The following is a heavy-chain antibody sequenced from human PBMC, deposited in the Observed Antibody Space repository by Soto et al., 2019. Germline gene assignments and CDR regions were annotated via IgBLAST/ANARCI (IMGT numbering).Heavy chain of an antibody. CDR1: EFSVGNNY. V-gene: IGHV3-66*01. D-gene: IGHD1-26*01. CDR3: QATTANEY. CDR2: IYSDGST. Sequence: GGSLRLSCAVPEFSVGNNYMSWVRQAPGKGLEWVSLIYSDGSTYYPDSVRGRFTISRDSSRNTLFLQMNSLRVEDTAIHFCQATTANEYWAQGTLVTVSA. J-gene: IGHJ4*02.